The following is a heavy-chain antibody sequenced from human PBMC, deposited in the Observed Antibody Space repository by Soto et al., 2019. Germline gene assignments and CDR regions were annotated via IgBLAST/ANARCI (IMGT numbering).Heavy chain of an antibody. V-gene: IGHV4-59*01. Sequence: SETLSLTCTVSGDSISSNYWSWIRQPPGQALEWIGYIYDSGSPYYNPSLRSRVIISADTSKNQISLKLTSATAADTAVYYCARGVGSSPPRYWGRGTLVTVSS. J-gene: IGHJ4*02. D-gene: IGHD1-26*01. CDR2: IYDSGSP. CDR1: GDSISSNY. CDR3: ARGVGSSPPRY.